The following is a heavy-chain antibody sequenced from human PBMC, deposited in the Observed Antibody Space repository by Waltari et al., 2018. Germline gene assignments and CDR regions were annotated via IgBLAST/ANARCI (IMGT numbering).Heavy chain of an antibody. CDR3: AKEWEDTAMVAYYFDS. CDR1: GFIFGSYP. J-gene: IGHJ4*02. Sequence: EVQLLESGGGLVQPGGSLRLSCAASGFIFGSYPMTWVRQAPGKGLEWVSGISNTGGTALYADSVEGRFTISRDNSKTTLYLQMNNVRAEDTAVYYCAKEWEDTAMVAYYFDSWGQGTLVTVSS. D-gene: IGHD5-18*01. V-gene: IGHV3-23*01. CDR2: ISNTGGTA.